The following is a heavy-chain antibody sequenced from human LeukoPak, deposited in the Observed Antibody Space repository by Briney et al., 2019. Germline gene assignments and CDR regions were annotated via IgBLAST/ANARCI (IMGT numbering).Heavy chain of an antibody. CDR3: TREDDSSGYRPFDI. J-gene: IGHJ3*02. V-gene: IGHV1-2*06. CDR1: GGTFSSYA. D-gene: IGHD3-22*01. Sequence: GASVKVSCKASGGTFSSYAISWVRQAPGQGLEWMGRINPNSGGTNYAQKFQGRVTMTRDTSISTAYMDLSSLRSDDTAVYYCTREDDSSGYRPFDIWGQGTMVTVSS. CDR2: INPNSGGT.